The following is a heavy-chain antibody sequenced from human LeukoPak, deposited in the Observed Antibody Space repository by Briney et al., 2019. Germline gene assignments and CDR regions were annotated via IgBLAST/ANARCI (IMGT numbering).Heavy chain of an antibody. Sequence: GGSLRLSCAASGFTFSSYAMSWVRQAPGKGLEWVSAISGSGGSTFYADSVKGRFTISRDNSKNTLYLQMNSLRAEDTAVYYCAKDEYYYGSGSYYPYYFDYWGQGTLVTVSS. CDR1: GFTFSSYA. CDR2: ISGSGGST. CDR3: AKDEYYYGSGSYYPYYFDY. V-gene: IGHV3-23*01. J-gene: IGHJ4*02. D-gene: IGHD3-10*01.